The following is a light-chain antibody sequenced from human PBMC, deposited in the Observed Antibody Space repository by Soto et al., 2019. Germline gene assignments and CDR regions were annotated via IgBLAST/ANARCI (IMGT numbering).Light chain of an antibody. Sequence: QSALTQPRSVSGSPGQSVTISCTGASSDIGGYNYVSWYQQNPGKAPKLMIYDVSYRPSGVPYRFSGSKSGNTASLTISGLLVEDEADYYCCSYAGSYVYVFGTGTKLTVL. CDR1: SSDIGGYNY. CDR3: CSYAGSYVYV. V-gene: IGLV2-11*01. CDR2: DVS. J-gene: IGLJ1*01.